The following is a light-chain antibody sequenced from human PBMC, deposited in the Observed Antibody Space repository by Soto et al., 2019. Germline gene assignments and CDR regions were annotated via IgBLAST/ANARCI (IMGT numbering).Light chain of an antibody. Sequence: EIVLTQSPATQHMSPGKKANLSCRASQSVSNNYLAWYQQKPGQAPRLLIYGASNRATGIPDMFSGSGSGTDFTLTISRLEPEDFAVYYCQQYGSSGTFGQGTKVDI. CDR2: GAS. CDR1: QSVSNNY. V-gene: IGKV3-20*01. CDR3: QQYGSSGT. J-gene: IGKJ1*01.